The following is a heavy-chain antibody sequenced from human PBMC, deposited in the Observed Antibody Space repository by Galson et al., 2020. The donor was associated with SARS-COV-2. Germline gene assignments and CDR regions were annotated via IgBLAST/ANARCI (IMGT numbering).Heavy chain of an antibody. CDR3: ATAPPFGGLPLDNWFDP. CDR2: FDPEDGEP. J-gene: IGHJ5*02. V-gene: IGHV1-24*01. Sequence: ASVTVSCKVSGYTLTELSMHWVRQAPGKQLEWMGGFDPEDGEPIYAQKFQGRVTMTEDTSTDKAYMELSSLRSEDAAVDYCATAPPFGGLPLDNWFDPWGQGTLVTVSS. CDR1: GYTLTELS. D-gene: IGHD3-10*01.